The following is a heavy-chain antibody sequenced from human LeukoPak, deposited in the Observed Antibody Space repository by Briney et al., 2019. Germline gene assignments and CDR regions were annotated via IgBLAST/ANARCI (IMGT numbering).Heavy chain of an antibody. Sequence: TGGSLRLSCAASGFTFSGSAMHWVRQASGKGLEWVGRIRDRANNYATTYAASVKGRFTISRDDSKSTAYLQMNSLKTEDTAVYYCTRIAAIGTYGMDVWGQGTTVTVSS. CDR1: GFTFSGSA. J-gene: IGHJ6*02. D-gene: IGHD6-13*01. CDR3: TRIAAIGTYGMDV. CDR2: IRDRANNYAT. V-gene: IGHV3-73*01.